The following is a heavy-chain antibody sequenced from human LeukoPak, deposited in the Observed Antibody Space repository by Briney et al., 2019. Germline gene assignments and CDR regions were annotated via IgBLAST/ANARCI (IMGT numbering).Heavy chain of an antibody. CDR2: LSGSGITT. CDR1: GFTFSNSA. J-gene: IGHJ4*01. V-gene: IGHV3-23*01. Sequence: SGGSLRLSCAASGFTFSNSAMSWVRQAPGKGLEWVSTLSGSGITTYYADSVKGRFTISRDNSKSTLYLQMNSLRAEDTAVYYCAKGIYSSGWSYFDYWATEPWSPSPQ. D-gene: IGHD6-19*01. CDR3: AKGIYSSGWSYFDY.